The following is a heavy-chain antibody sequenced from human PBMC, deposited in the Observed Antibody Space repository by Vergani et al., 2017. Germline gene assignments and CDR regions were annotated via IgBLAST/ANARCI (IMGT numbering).Heavy chain of an antibody. CDR3: ARAYFFDY. CDR1: GGSFCGYY. CDR2: INHSGST. D-gene: IGHD3-10*01. Sequence: QVQLQQWGAGLLKPSETLSLTCAVYGGSFCGYYWSWIRQPPGKGLEWIGQINHSGSTNYNPTLKSRVTISVDTSKNQFSLKLSSVTAADTAVYYCARAYFFDYWGQGTLVTVSS. V-gene: IGHV4-34*01. J-gene: IGHJ4*02.